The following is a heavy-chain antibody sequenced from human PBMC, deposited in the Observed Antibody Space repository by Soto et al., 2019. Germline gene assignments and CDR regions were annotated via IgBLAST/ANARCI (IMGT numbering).Heavy chain of an antibody. CDR3: ERESEDLTSTFDY. CDR2: ISSTTNYI. CDR1: GFTFTRYS. V-gene: IGHV3-21*06. Sequence: PGGSLRLSCAASGFTFTRYSMNWVRQAPGKGLEWVSSISSTTNYIYYGDSMRGRFTISRDNAKNSLYLQMNSLRAEDTAVYYCERESEDLTSTFDYWGEGALVSVAT. J-gene: IGHJ4*02.